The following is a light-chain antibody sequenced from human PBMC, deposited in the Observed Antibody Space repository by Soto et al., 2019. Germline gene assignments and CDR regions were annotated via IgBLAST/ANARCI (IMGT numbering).Light chain of an antibody. CDR2: DAS. CDR1: ESIDYW. CDR3: QQYNTFWLT. V-gene: IGKV1-5*01. Sequence: DIQMTQSPSTLSASVGDRVTITCRASESIDYWLAWYQQRPGKAPRLLIYDASSLESGVPSRFSGSGSGTDFTLTISSLQPDDFATYYCQQYNTFWLTFGGGTRVETK. J-gene: IGKJ4*01.